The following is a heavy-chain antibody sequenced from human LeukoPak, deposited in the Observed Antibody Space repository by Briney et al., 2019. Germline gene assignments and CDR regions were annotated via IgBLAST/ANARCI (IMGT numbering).Heavy chain of an antibody. D-gene: IGHD4-17*01. J-gene: IGHJ4*02. CDR2: ISSSSSTI. CDR3: ARDSADYGDYGIFDY. Sequence: PGGSLRLSCAASGFTFSSYSMNWVRQAPGKGLEWVSYISSSSSTIYYADSVKGRFTISRDNDKNSLYLQMNSLRAEDTAVYYCARDSADYGDYGIFDYWGQGTLVTVSS. V-gene: IGHV3-48*01. CDR1: GFTFSSYS.